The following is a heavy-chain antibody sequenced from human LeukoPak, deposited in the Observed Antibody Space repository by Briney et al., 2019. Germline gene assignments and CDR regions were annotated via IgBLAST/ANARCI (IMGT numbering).Heavy chain of an antibody. V-gene: IGHV3-53*01. J-gene: IGHJ4*02. CDR1: GFTVSSNY. CDR3: ARRGYDYGSPFDY. CDR2: IYSGGST. Sequence: GGSLRLSCAVSGFTVSSNYMSWVRQAPGKGLEWVSLIYSGGSTYYANSVEGRFTISRDYSKNTLYLQMNSLRAEDTAVYYCARRGYDYGSPFDYWGQGTLVTVSS. D-gene: IGHD5-18*01.